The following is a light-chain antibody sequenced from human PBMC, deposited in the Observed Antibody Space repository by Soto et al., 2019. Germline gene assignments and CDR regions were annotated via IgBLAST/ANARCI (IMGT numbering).Light chain of an antibody. Sequence: QSALTQPPSASGSPGQSVTISCTGTSSDVGGYNYVSWYQQHPGKAPKLMIYEVSKRPSGVPDRFSGSKFGNTASLTVSGLQAEDEADYYCSSYAGSNNVVFGGGTQLPVL. CDR1: SSDVGGYNY. J-gene: IGLJ2*01. V-gene: IGLV2-8*01. CDR3: SSYAGSNNVV. CDR2: EVS.